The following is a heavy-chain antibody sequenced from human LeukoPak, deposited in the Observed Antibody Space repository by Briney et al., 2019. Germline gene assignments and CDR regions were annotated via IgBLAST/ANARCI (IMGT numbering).Heavy chain of an antibody. Sequence: GGSLRLSCAASGFTFSSYSMNWVRQAPGKGLEWVAFIRYDGSNKYYADSVKGRFTISRDNSKNTLYLQMNSLRAEDTAVYYCATFQFDYWGQGTLVTVSS. CDR3: ATFQFDY. J-gene: IGHJ4*02. CDR2: IRYDGSNK. V-gene: IGHV3-30*02. CDR1: GFTFSSYS.